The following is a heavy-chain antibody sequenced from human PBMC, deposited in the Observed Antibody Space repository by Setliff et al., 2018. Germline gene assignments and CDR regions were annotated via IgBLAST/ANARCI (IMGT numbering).Heavy chain of an antibody. CDR3: ARSRGT. Sequence: SVKVSCKTSGASFRRHAISWVRQAPGQGLEWMGGIIPIFPSPKYAQKFQGRVTITADESTSTAYMELSSLRFEDTAVYYCARSRGTWGQGTLVTVSS. CDR2: IIPIFPSP. V-gene: IGHV1-69*13. CDR1: GASFRRHA. J-gene: IGHJ1*01.